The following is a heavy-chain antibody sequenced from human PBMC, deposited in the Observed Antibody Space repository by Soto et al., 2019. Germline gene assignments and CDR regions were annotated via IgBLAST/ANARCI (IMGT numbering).Heavy chain of an antibody. CDR3: AKGAVAGTPTSYYYYGMDV. J-gene: IGHJ6*02. V-gene: IGHV1-69*12. CDR2: IIPIFGTV. D-gene: IGHD6-19*01. Sequence: QVQLLQSGAEVKKPGSSVRVSCEASGGTFRTYAISWVRQAPGQGLEWMGEIIPIFGTVNYAQKFQGRVTTTADESTSPVYTDLRSLRSQDTAVYYCAKGAVAGTPTSYYYYGMDVWAQGTTVTVSS. CDR1: GGTFRTYA.